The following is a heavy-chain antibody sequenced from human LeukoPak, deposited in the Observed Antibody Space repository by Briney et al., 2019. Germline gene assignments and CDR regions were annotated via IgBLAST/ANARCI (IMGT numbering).Heavy chain of an antibody. Sequence: PGGSLRLSCAASGFTFSNYCMHWVRQAPGKGLEWVAVIPFDGTNKDHADSVKGRFIISRDNSKNMLYLQMNSLRAEDTAVYYCGKDREEVDYYYYGMDVWGQGTTVTVSS. V-gene: IGHV3-30*02. J-gene: IGHJ6*02. CDR1: GFTFSNYC. CDR2: IPFDGTNK. CDR3: GKDREEVDYYYYGMDV. D-gene: IGHD2-15*01.